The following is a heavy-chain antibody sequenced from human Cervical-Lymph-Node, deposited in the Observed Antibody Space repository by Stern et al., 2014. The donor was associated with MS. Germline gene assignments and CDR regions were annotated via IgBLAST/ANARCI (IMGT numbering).Heavy chain of an antibody. J-gene: IGHJ4*02. Sequence: QVQLVQSGPEVKKPGASVMVSCKTSGYTFTNYYLHWVRQAPGQGLEWMGIINPNGSVTASAQKFQGRLTMTRDTSTTTVYMRLITLTSEDTAMYYCTRAVGGVGREWGQGTLVFVSS. D-gene: IGHD3-16*01. CDR3: TRAVGGVGRE. CDR1: GYTFTNYY. CDR2: INPNGSVT. V-gene: IGHV1-46*01.